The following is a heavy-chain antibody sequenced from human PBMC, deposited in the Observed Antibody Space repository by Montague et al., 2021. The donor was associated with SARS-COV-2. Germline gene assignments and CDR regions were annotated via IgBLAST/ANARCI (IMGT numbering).Heavy chain of an antibody. CDR3: TRLSLGWNTD. Sequence: SETLSLTCTVSGGSMTDSYWSWIRQPPGKGLEYIGYIYFSGSTNYNPSLNSRLTITLDTSKNQFSLKLSSVTAADAAVYFCTRLSLGWNTDWGQGTLVTVSS. V-gene: IGHV4-59*08. CDR2: IYFSGST. D-gene: IGHD1-1*01. J-gene: IGHJ1*01. CDR1: GGSMTDSY.